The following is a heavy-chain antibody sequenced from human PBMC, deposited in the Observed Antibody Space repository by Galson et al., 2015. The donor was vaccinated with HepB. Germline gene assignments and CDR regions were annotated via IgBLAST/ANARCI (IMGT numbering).Heavy chain of an antibody. J-gene: IGHJ4*02. CDR1: GYSFTTYA. D-gene: IGHD6-13*01. CDR2: INGGNVNT. CDR3: ARGIATAGTGPLSALIF. V-gene: IGHV1-3*01. Sequence: SVKVSCKASGYSFTTYAIHWVRQAPGQRPEWMGWINGGNVNTRYSQNFQGRVTITRDTSASAAYMELSSLRSEDTAVYYCARGIATAGTGPLSALIFWGQGTLVTVSS.